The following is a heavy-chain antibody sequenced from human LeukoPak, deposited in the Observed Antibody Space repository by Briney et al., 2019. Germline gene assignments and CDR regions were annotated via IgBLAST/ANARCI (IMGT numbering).Heavy chain of an antibody. J-gene: IGHJ4*02. CDR2: TYYRSKWYN. CDR1: GDSVSSNSVA. CDR3: AREPLFTEYSSGCFDY. D-gene: IGHD6-19*01. V-gene: IGHV6-1*01. Sequence: SQTLSLTCAISGDSVSSNSVAWNWITQSPSRGLEGLVRTYYRSKWYNDYAVSVTSRITINTATSKTQSSLKPPSVTPEDTAVYYCAREPLFTEYSSGCFDYWGQGTLVTVSS.